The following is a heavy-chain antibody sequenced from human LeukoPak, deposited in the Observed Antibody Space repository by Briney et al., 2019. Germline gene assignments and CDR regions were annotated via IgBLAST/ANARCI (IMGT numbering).Heavy chain of an antibody. V-gene: IGHV3-30*04. J-gene: IGHJ6*02. Sequence: GRSLRLSCAASGFTFSSYAMHWVRQAPGKGLEWVAVISYDGSNKYYADSVKGRFTISRDNSKNTLYLQMNSLRAEDTAVYYCVRPIAAARTYYYYGMDVWGQGTKVTVSS. CDR3: VRPIAAARTYYYYGMDV. CDR2: ISYDGSNK. D-gene: IGHD6-13*01. CDR1: GFTFSSYA.